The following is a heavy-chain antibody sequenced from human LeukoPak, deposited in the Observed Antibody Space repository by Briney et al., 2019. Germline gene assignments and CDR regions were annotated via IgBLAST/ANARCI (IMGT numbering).Heavy chain of an antibody. D-gene: IGHD3-10*01. CDR3: AKDQVRGVMGMVDY. V-gene: IGHV3-9*01. Sequence: GGSLRLSCAASGFTFDDYAMHWVRQAPGKGLEWVSGISWNSGSIGYADSVKGRFTISRDNAKNSLYLQMNSLRAEDTALYYCAKDQVRGVMGMVDYWGQGTLVTVSS. J-gene: IGHJ4*02. CDR2: ISWNSGSI. CDR1: GFTFDDYA.